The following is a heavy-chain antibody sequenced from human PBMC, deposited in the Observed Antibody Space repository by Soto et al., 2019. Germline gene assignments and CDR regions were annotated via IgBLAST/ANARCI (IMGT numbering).Heavy chain of an antibody. V-gene: IGHV5-51*01. D-gene: IGHD3-10*01. CDR2: IYPGDSDT. J-gene: IGHJ4*01. CDR3: ARHSTSAPKEY. CDR1: GYSFTTYW. Sequence: GESLKISCKGSGYSFTTYWIAWVRQMPGKGLEWVGIIYPGDSDTRYSPSFEGHVTISVDKSISTAFLQWNSLKASDNAIYYCARHSTSAPKEYWGQGTLVTV.